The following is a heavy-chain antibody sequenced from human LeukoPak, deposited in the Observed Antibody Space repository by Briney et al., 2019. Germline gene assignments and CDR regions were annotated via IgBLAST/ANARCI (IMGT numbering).Heavy chain of an antibody. D-gene: IGHD3-22*01. J-gene: IGHJ4*02. V-gene: IGHV4-34*01. Sequence: SETLSLTCAVYDGSFSASYWSWIRQPPGKGLEWIGEINHSGSTNYNPPLKSRVTISVDTSKNQLSLKLSSVTAADTAVYYCARDPWFYSDSSGYFQTWGQGTLVTVTS. CDR1: DGSFSASY. CDR3: ARDPWFYSDSSGYFQT. CDR2: INHSGST.